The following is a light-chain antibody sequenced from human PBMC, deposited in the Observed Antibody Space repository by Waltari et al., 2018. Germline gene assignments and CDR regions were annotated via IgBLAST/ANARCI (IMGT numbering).Light chain of an antibody. CDR1: QSLFFGASGKNY. V-gene: IGKV4-1*01. CDR3: QQYSSSPIT. J-gene: IGKJ5*01. Sequence: DIVLTQSPDSLAVSLGERATIDCWSSQSLFFGASGKNYLAWYQQKPGQPPKVLIYWASTREAGVPERIRGSGSGAHFTLTVDSLQAEDVAVYYCQQYSSSPITFGQGTRLEI. CDR2: WAS.